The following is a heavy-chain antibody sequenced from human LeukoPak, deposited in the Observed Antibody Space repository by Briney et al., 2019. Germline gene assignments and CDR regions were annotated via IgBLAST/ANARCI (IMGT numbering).Heavy chain of an antibody. V-gene: IGHV3-30*02. D-gene: IGHD2-2*01. J-gene: IGHJ4*02. Sequence: PGGSLRLSCAASGFTFSSYGMRWVRQAPGKGLEWVAFIRYDGSNKYYADSVKGRFTISRDNSKNTLYLQMNSLRAEDTAVYYCAKDGVVVVPAEDYWGQGTLVTVSS. CDR3: AKDGVVVVPAEDY. CDR2: IRYDGSNK. CDR1: GFTFSSYG.